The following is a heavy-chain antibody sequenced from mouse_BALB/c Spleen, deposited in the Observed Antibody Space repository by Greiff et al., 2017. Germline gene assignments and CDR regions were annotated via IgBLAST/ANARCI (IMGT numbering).Heavy chain of an antibody. CDR2: ISDGGSYT. D-gene: IGHD2-4*01. J-gene: IGHJ4*01. CDR1: GFTFSDYY. CDR3: ARGDYDVGGGMDY. V-gene: IGHV5-4*02. Sequence: EVHLVESGGGLVKPGGSLKLSCAASGFTFSDYYMYWVRQTPEKRLEWVAAISDGGSYTYYPDSVKGRFTISRDNAKNNLYLQMSSLKSEDTAMYYCARGDYDVGGGMDYWGQGTSVTVSS.